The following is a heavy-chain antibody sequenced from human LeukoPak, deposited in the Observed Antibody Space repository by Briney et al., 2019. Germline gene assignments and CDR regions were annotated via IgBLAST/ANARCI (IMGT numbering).Heavy chain of an antibody. CDR2: INHSGST. V-gene: IGHV4-34*01. Sequence: PSETLSLTCAVYGGSFSGYYWSWIRQPPGKGLEWIGEINHSGSTNYNPSLKSRVTISVDTSKNQFSLKLSSVTAADTAVYYCASSRRGGYTLRGMDVWGQGTTVTVSS. CDR3: ASSRRGGYTLRGMDV. D-gene: IGHD3-22*01. J-gene: IGHJ6*02. CDR1: GGSFSGYY.